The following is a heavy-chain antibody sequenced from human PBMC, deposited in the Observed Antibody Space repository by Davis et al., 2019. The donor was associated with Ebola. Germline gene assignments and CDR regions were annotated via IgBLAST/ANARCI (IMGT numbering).Heavy chain of an antibody. J-gene: IGHJ3*02. CDR3: ARSMTNKRNALDI. CDR1: GVAFSSNW. V-gene: IGHV3-74*01. CDR2: ISSDGSST. D-gene: IGHD2-8*01. Sequence: GESLKISCAASGVAFSSNWVHWVRQVPGKGLVWVSRISSDGSSTAYANSVKGRFTISRGNAKNTLYLQMNSLRSEDTAVYYCARSMTNKRNALDIWGQGTMVIVSS.